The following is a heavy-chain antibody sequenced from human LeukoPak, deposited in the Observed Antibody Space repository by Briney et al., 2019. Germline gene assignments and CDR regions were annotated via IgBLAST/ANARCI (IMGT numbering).Heavy chain of an antibody. D-gene: IGHD4-17*01. CDR1: GYTFTSCA. V-gene: IGHV7-4-1*02. Sequence: ASVKVSCKASGYTFTSCAMNWVRQAPGQGLEWMGWINTNTGNPTYAQGFTGRFVFSLDTSVSTAYLQISSLKAEDTAVYYCARGPELGDYGDYVIRGSLDESAFDIWGQGTMVTVSS. CDR3: ARGPELGDYGDYVIRGSLDESAFDI. CDR2: INTNTGNP. J-gene: IGHJ3*02.